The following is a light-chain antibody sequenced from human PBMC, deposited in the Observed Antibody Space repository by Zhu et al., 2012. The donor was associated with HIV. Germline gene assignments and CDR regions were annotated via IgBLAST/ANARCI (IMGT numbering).Light chain of an antibody. CDR3: QQRVNWPLT. Sequence: EIVLTQSPGTLSLSPGERATLSCRASQTVSRNYLAWYQQKPGQAPRLLIYGASRRVTGIPDRFSGSGSGTDFTLTISRLEPEDFAVYYCQQRVNWPLTFGGGTKVEIK. V-gene: IGKV3D-20*02. CDR1: QTVSRNY. CDR2: GAS. J-gene: IGKJ4*01.